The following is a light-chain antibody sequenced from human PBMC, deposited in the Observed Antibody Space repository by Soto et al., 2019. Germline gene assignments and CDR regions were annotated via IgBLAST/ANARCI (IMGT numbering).Light chain of an antibody. J-gene: IGKJ1*01. Sequence: DIKMTQSPSSLSAYVGDRVTITCRASQTISSYLNWYQQRPGKGPHLLIFATSSLQSGVPSRFSGSGSGTDFTLTISSLQPEDFATYYCQQTYTTPPTFGQGTKVEIK. CDR3: QQTYTTPPT. CDR1: QTISSY. CDR2: ATS. V-gene: IGKV1-39*01.